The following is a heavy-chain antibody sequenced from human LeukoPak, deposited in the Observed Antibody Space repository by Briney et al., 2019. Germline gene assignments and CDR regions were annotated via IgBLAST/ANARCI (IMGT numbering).Heavy chain of an antibody. CDR3: ARDAGEEPSYYYDSSGYRGEAFDI. D-gene: IGHD3-22*01. J-gene: IGHJ3*02. CDR1: GGSISSYY. V-gene: IGHV4-59*01. Sequence: PSETLSLTCTVSGGSISSYYWGWLRQPPGKGLEWIGYIYYSGSTNYNPSLKSRVTISVDTSKKQFSLMLSSVSAADTAVYYCARDAGEEPSYYYDSSGYRGEAFDIWGQGTMVTVSS. CDR2: IYYSGST.